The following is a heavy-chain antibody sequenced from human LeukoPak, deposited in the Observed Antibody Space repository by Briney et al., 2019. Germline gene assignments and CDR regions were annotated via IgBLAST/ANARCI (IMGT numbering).Heavy chain of an antibody. D-gene: IGHD6-19*01. J-gene: IGHJ5*02. CDR1: GGTFSSYA. CDR2: IIPIFGTA. V-gene: IGHV1-69*05. Sequence: SVKVSRRASGGTFSSYAISWVRQAPGQGLEWMGGIIPIFGTANYAQKFQGRVTITTDESTSTAYMELSSLRSEDTAVYYCARVIPRVGYSSGWEGYWFDPWGQGTLVTVSS. CDR3: ARVIPRVGYSSGWEGYWFDP.